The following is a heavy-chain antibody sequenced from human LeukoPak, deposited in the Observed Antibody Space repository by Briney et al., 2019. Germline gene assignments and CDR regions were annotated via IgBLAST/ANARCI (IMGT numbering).Heavy chain of an antibody. CDR3: VRGIDTTGYFNY. CDR1: GYTFRTYP. CDR2: INTNTGSP. V-gene: IGHV7-4-1*02. D-gene: IGHD3-22*01. J-gene: IGHJ4*02. Sequence: GASVKVSCKASGYTFRTYPMNWVRQAPGQGLEWMGWINTNTGSPTYAQGLIGRFVFSLDTSVSTALLQINSLKAEDTALYYCVRGIDTTGYFNYWGQGNLVTVSS.